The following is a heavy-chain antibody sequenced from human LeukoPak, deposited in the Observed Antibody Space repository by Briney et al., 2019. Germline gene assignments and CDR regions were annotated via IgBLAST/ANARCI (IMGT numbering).Heavy chain of an antibody. CDR3: ARDISYGSGNDY. J-gene: IGHJ4*02. CDR2: IYYSGST. Sequence: KPSETLSLTCSVSGGYISSYYRSWIRQPPGKGLEWIGYIYYSGSTNYNPSLKSRVTISVDKSKNQFSLKLSSVTAADTAVYYCARDISYGSGNDYWGQGTLVTVSS. V-gene: IGHV4-59*12. CDR1: GGYISSYY. D-gene: IGHD3-10*01.